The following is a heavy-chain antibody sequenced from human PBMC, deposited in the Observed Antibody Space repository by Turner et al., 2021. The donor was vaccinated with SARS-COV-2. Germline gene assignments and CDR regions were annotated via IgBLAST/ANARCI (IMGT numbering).Heavy chain of an antibody. Sequence: QLPLQDSGPGLVQTSETLSLTCTVSGGSLSSSSYYWGWLRQPPGKGLEWIGSIYYSGSTYNNPSLKSRVTISVDTSKNQFSLKLNSVTAADTAVYYCASPGGNSGWFFAYDIWGQGTMVTVSS. CDR2: IYYSGST. D-gene: IGHD6-19*01. CDR3: ASPGGNSGWFFAYDI. J-gene: IGHJ3*02. CDR1: GGSLSSSSYY. V-gene: IGHV4-39*01.